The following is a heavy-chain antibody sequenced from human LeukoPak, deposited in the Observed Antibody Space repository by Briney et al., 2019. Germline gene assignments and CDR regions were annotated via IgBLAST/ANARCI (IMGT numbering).Heavy chain of an antibody. D-gene: IGHD6-13*01. CDR2: INWNGGSI. J-gene: IGHJ4*02. CDR1: GFTFDDYG. Sequence: GGSLRLSCAASGFTFDDYGMGWVRQAPGKGLEWVSAINWNGGSIGYADSVKGRFTISRDNAKNSLYLQMNNLRAEDTALYYCAKLPCVSAAGYFDYWGQGTLVTVSS. CDR3: AKLPCVSAAGYFDY. V-gene: IGHV3-20*04.